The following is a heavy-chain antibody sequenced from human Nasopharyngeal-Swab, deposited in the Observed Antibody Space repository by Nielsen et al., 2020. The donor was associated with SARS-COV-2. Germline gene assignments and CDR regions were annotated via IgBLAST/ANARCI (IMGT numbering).Heavy chain of an antibody. V-gene: IGHV1-69*13. CDR2: IIPIFGTS. CDR3: SREYDYVWGSYPDYYYGMDV. J-gene: IGHJ6*02. D-gene: IGHD3-16*01. CDR1: GGTFISYA. Sequence: SVQVSCKASGGTFISYAIIWVRQAPGQGLEWMGGIIPIFGTSNYAQKFQGRVSITADESTSTAYMELSSLRSEDTAVYYCSREYDYVWGSYPDYYYGMDVWGQGTTVTVSS.